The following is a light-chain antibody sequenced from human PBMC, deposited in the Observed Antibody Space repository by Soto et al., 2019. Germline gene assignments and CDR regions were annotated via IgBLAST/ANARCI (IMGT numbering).Light chain of an antibody. V-gene: IGKV1-39*01. Sequence: DIQMTQSPSSLSASLGDRVIITCRASQSISSYLNWYQQKPGKAPKLLIYAASSLQSGVPSRFSGSGSGTDFTLTISSLQPEDFATYYCQQSYSTPPTFGQGTRLEI. CDR3: QQSYSTPPT. J-gene: IGKJ5*01. CDR1: QSISSY. CDR2: AAS.